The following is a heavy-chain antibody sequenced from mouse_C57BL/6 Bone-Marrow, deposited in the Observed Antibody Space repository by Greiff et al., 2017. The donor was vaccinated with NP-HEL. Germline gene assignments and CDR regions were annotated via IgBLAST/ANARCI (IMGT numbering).Heavy chain of an antibody. Sequence: VQLQQSGPELVKPGASVKISCKASGYSFTGYYMHWVKQSHGNILDWIGYIYPYNGVSSYNQKFKGKATLTVDKSSSTAYMELRSLTSEDSAVYYGARRGGYYGSSSFAYWGQGTLVTVSA. J-gene: IGHJ3*01. V-gene: IGHV1-31*01. CDR3: ARRGGYYGSSSFAY. CDR1: GYSFTGYY. D-gene: IGHD1-1*01. CDR2: IYPYNGVS.